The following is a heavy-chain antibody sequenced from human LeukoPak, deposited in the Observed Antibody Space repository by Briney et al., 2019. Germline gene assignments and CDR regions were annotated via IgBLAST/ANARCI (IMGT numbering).Heavy chain of an antibody. Sequence: GGSLRLSCAASGSTFSSYAMSWVRQAPGKGLEWVSAISGSGGSTYYADSVKGRFTISRDNSKNTLYLQMNSLRAEDTAVYYCANTLYSSSWPYYFDYWGQGTLVTVSS. CDR3: ANTLYSSSWPYYFDY. V-gene: IGHV3-23*01. CDR2: ISGSGGST. J-gene: IGHJ4*02. D-gene: IGHD6-13*01. CDR1: GSTFSSYA.